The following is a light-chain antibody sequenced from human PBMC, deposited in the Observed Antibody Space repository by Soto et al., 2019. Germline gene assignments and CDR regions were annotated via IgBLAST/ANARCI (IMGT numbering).Light chain of an antibody. CDR3: QQYDSSPWT. J-gene: IGKJ1*01. CDR2: GAS. Sequence: EIVLTQSPGTLSLSPGEKATLSCRASQSVSSSFLAWYQQKPGQAPRLLIYGASSRATGIPDRFSGSGSGTDFTLNISILEPEDFAVYDCQQYDSSPWTFGQGTKVESK. V-gene: IGKV3-20*01. CDR1: QSVSSSF.